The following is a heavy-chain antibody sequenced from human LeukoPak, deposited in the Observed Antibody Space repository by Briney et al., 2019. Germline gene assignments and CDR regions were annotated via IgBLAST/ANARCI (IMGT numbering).Heavy chain of an antibody. CDR1: GGSISSGSYY. V-gene: IGHV4-61*01. CDR3: ARGTGYSSGWYRGYFDY. Sequence: SETLSLTCTVSGGSISSGSYYWSWIRQPPGRGLEWIGYIYYSGSTNYNPSLKSRVTISVDTSKNQFSLKLSSVTAADTAVFYCARGTGYSSGWYRGYFDYWGQGTLVTVSS. J-gene: IGHJ4*02. CDR2: IYYSGST. D-gene: IGHD6-19*01.